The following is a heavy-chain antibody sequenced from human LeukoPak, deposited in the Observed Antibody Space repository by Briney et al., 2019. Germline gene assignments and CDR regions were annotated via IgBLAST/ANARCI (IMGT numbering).Heavy chain of an antibody. CDR2: ISGSGDST. J-gene: IGHJ4*02. D-gene: IGHD6-6*01. CDR3: AIVSFGIGARY. Sequence: GGSLRLSCAASGFTFSSYAMSWVRQAPGKGLEWVSAISGSGDSTYYADSVKGRFTISRDNPKNTLYLQLNSLRGEDTAVYYCAIVSFGIGARYCGQGTLVTVSS. CDR1: GFTFSSYA. V-gene: IGHV3-23*01.